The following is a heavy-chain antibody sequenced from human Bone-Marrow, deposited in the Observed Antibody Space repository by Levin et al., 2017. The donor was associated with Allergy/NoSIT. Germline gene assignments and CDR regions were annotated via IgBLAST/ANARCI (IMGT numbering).Heavy chain of an antibody. D-gene: IGHD3-9*01. CDR1: GFTFSRYW. V-gene: IGHV3-74*01. CDR3: ARGPEVTGYRFDI. Sequence: PGGSLRLSCAASGFTFSRYWMHWVRQAPGKGLVWVSRLKSDGNYTSYADSVKGRFTIFRDNAKNTLCLQMDNLRAEDTAVYYSARGPEVTGYRFDIWRQGTMVTVSS. J-gene: IGHJ3*02. CDR2: LKSDGNYT.